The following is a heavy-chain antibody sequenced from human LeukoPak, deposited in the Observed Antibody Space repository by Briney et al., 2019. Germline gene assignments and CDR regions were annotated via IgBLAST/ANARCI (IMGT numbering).Heavy chain of an antibody. D-gene: IGHD3-3*01. Sequence: SETLSLTCTVSGGSISSYYWSWIRQPAGKGLEWIGRIYTSGSTNYNPSLKSRVTMSVDTSKNRFSLKLSSVTAADTAVYYCARDRFDYDFWSGYSTADDAFDIWGQGTMVTVSS. CDR1: GGSISSYY. CDR3: ARDRFDYDFWSGYSTADDAFDI. V-gene: IGHV4-4*07. J-gene: IGHJ3*02. CDR2: IYTSGST.